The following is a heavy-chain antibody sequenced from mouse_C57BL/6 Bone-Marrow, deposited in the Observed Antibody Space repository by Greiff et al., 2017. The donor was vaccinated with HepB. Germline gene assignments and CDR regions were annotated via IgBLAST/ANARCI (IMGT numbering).Heavy chain of an antibody. CDR1: GYTFTSYG. D-gene: IGHD1-1*01. CDR2: IYPRSGNT. V-gene: IGHV1-81*01. CDR3: ARLYYGSSLYYAMDY. Sequence: VQLQQSGAELARPGASVKLSCKASGYTFTSYGISWVKQRTGQGLEWIGEIYPRSGNTYYNEKFKGKATLTADKSSSTAYMELRSLTSEDSAVYFCARLYYGSSLYYAMDYWGQGTSVTVSS. J-gene: IGHJ4*01.